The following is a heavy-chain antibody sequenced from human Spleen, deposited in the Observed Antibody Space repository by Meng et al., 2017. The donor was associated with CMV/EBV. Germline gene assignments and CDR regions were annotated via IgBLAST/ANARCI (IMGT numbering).Heavy chain of an antibody. J-gene: IGHJ4*02. V-gene: IGHV3-21*01. CDR1: GFTFNTYT. CDR2: ISSSRSYI. CDR3: ARAPVDVYYFDY. D-gene: IGHD3-16*01. Sequence: GGSLRLSCAASGFTFNTYTMHWVRQAPGKGLEWVSSISSSRSYIYYADSVKGRFTISRDNAKNSLYLQMNSLRAEDTAVYYCARAPVDVYYFDYWGQGTLVTVSS.